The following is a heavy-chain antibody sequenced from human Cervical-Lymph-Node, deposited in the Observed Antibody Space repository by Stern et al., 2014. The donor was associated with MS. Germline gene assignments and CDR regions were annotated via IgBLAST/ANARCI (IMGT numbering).Heavy chain of an antibody. CDR1: GASVISADHY. J-gene: IGHJ4*02. CDR2: IHHSGST. CDR3: GRAKYGDLDY. Sequence: VQLVESRPGLVKPSETLSLTCSVSGASVISADHYWTWIRQPPGKGLEWIGYIHHSGSTHYNPSLGGRVTMSLDTSKNQFSLRLTSATAADTAVYFCGRAKYGDLDYWGPGALVTVSS. V-gene: IGHV4-61*08. D-gene: IGHD2-21*02.